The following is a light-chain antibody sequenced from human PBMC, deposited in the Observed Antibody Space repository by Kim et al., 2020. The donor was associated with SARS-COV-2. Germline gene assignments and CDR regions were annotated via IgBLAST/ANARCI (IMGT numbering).Light chain of an antibody. CDR1: NIGSKR. J-gene: IGLJ2*01. V-gene: IGLV3-21*04. Sequence: APGKTARINWGGNNIGSKRVHWYQQKPGQAPVLVIYYDSDRPSGIPERFSGSNSGNTATLTISRVEAGDEADYYCQVWDSSSDHVVFGGGTQLTVL. CDR2: YDS. CDR3: QVWDSSSDHVV.